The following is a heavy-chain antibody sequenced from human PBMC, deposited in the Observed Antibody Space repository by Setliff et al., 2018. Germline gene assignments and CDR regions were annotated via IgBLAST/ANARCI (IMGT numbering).Heavy chain of an antibody. Sequence: ASETLSLTCTVSGGSFSTYYWSWIRQAPGKGLEWIGDIYQSGTTNYNPSLKSRVTISADTSKNQFSLKLKSVIAADTAVYYCARSRTTAVKGGVFAVWGRGTLVTVSS. D-gene: IGHD1-7*01. CDR3: ARSRTTAVKGGVFAV. J-gene: IGHJ2*01. CDR1: GGSFSTYY. V-gene: IGHV4-59*12. CDR2: IYQSGTT.